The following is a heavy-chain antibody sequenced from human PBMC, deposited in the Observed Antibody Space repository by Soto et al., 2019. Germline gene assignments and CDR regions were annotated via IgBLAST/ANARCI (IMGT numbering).Heavy chain of an antibody. CDR2: ITSTSTYI. J-gene: IGHJ4*02. CDR1: GFTFSSYT. Sequence: EVQLVESGGGLVRPGGSLRLSCAASGFTFSSYTIHWVRQAPGKGLEWVSSITSTSTYIYYTDSLKGRFTISRDNANNSLFLQMNNLGPGDTAVYYCARDGARDRGDKGFDYWGQGTVVTVSS. CDR3: ARDGARDRGDKGFDY. D-gene: IGHD2-21*02. V-gene: IGHV3-21*01.